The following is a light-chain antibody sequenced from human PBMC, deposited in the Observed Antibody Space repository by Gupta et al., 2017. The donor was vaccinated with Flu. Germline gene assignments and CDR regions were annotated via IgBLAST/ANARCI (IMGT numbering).Light chain of an antibody. Sequence: ELVLTQSPGTLSLSPGERVTLSCRASQSISSSYLAWYQQKPGQAPRLLIYGASSRATGIPDRFSGSGSGTDFTLTISRLEPEDFAMYYCQQYDSSIFTFGPGTKVDIK. J-gene: IGKJ3*01. CDR1: QSISSSY. V-gene: IGKV3-20*01. CDR3: QQYDSSIFT. CDR2: GAS.